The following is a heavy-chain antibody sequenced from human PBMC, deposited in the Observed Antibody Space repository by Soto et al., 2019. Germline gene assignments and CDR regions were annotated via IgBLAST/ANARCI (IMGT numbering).Heavy chain of an antibody. CDR2: INPNSGGT. D-gene: IGHD1-26*01. CDR1: GYTFTGYY. CDR3: ARDLTFVRKWELRDLVDY. J-gene: IGHJ4*02. V-gene: IGHV1-2*02. Sequence: SVKVSCKASGYTFTGYYMHWVRQAPGQGLEWMGWINPNSGGTNYAQKFQGRVTMTRDTSISTAYMELSRLRSDDTAVYYCARDLTFVRKWELRDLVDYWGQGTLVTVSS.